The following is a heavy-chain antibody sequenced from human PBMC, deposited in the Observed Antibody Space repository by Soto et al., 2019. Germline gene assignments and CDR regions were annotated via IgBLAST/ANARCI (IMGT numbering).Heavy chain of an antibody. V-gene: IGHV5-51*01. CDR2: IYPGDSDT. CDR3: ARPALAYCGGDCYSDAFDI. D-gene: IGHD2-21*02. CDR1: GYSFTIYW. Sequence: GESLKISCKGSGYSFTIYWIGWVRQMPGKGLEWMGIIYPGDSDTRYSPSFQGQVTISADKSISTAYLQWSSLKASDTAMYYCARPALAYCGGDCYSDAFDIWGQGTMVTVSS. J-gene: IGHJ3*02.